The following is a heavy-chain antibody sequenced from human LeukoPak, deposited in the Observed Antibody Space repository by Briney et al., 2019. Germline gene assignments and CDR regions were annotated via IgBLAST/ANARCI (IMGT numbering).Heavy chain of an antibody. CDR1: SGPLSSDY. D-gene: IGHD6-13*01. CDR3: ARTEYSSYFDY. V-gene: IGHV4-59*08. Sequence: PSEAPSPPRTGSSGPLSSDYWGWVPQPPREGLEWIGYIYYNGSTNYNPSLRSRATISVDTSKNQFSLKLSSVTAADTAVYYCARTEYSSYFDYWGQGTLVTVSS. CDR2: IYYNGST. J-gene: IGHJ4*02.